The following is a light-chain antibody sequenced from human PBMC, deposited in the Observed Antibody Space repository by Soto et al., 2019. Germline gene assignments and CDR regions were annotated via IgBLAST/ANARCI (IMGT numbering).Light chain of an antibody. V-gene: IGKV3-11*01. CDR2: DAS. CDR3: QQRSNWHPLT. Sequence: EIVLTQSPSTLSSSPGERATISCRASQSVSSYLACFQHKPGQAPRLLIYDASNRVTGIPARFSGSGSGTDFSLTISSLVPEDFAVYYCQQRSNWHPLTFGGGTKVDIK. CDR1: QSVSSY. J-gene: IGKJ4*01.